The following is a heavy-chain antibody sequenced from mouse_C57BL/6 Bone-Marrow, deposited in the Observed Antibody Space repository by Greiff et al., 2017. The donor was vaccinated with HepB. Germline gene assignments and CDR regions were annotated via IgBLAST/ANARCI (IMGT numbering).Heavy chain of an antibody. D-gene: IGHD1-2*01. CDR3: ARSLYYGSGY. Sequence: QVQLQQPGAELVMPGASVKLSCKASGYTFTTYWMHWVKQRPGQGLEWIGEFDPSDSYTNYNQKFKGKSTLTVDKSSSTAYMQLSSLTSEDSAVYYCARSLYYGSGYWGQGTLVTVSA. J-gene: IGHJ3*01. V-gene: IGHV1-69*01. CDR1: GYTFTTYW. CDR2: FDPSDSYT.